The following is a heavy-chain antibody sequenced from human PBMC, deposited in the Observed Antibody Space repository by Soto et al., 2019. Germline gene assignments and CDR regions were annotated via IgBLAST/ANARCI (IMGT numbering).Heavy chain of an antibody. J-gene: IGHJ3*02. V-gene: IGHV4-34*01. D-gene: IGHD4-17*01. CDR2: INHSGRT. CDR1: GGSFSGYY. Sequence: QGQLQQWGAGLLKPSETLSLTCAVYGGSFSGYYWSWIRQPPGKGLEWIGEINHSGRTNYTPSLKSRVTISVDTSKNLFSLKLSSVTAADTSVYYCARGDYGDYVVDAFDIWGQGTMVTVSS. CDR3: ARGDYGDYVVDAFDI.